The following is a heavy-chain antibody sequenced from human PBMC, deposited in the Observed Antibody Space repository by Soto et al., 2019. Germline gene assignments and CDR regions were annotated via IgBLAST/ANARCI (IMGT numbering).Heavy chain of an antibody. CDR2: VSSRRTIT. D-gene: IGHD4-17*01. CDR1: GVSFSDYS. J-gene: IGHJ4*02. Sequence: EVQLVESGGGLIQPGGSLRLSCTGSGVSFSDYSFNWIRQAPGKGLERISYVSSRRTITFYADSVKGRFTISRDNAKKSVYLQMNRLRNEDTAVYYCARHGYGDSFDHWGRGTVVTVSS. CDR3: ARHGYGDSFDH. V-gene: IGHV3-48*02.